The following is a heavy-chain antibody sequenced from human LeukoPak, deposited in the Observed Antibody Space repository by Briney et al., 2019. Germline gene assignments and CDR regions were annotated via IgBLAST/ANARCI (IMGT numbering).Heavy chain of an antibody. Sequence: SETLSLTCTVSGGSISSGSYYWSWIRQPAGKGLEWIGRIYTSGSTNYNPSLKSRVTISVDTSKNQFSLKLSSVTAADTAVYYCARGLIVPGILWDWGQGTLVTVSS. V-gene: IGHV4-61*02. CDR1: GGSISSGSYY. J-gene: IGHJ4*02. CDR3: ARGLIVPGILWD. D-gene: IGHD3-22*01. CDR2: IYTSGST.